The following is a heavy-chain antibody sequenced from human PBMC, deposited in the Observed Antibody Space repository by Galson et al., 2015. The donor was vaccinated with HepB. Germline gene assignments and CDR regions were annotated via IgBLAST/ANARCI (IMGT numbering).Heavy chain of an antibody. CDR3: ARHFGGYEPGPFDY. CDR1: GGPINTDY. D-gene: IGHD5-12*01. CDR2: GSHRGGT. J-gene: IGHJ4*02. V-gene: IGHV4-59*08. Sequence: SETLSLTCSVSGGPINTDYWSWIRQPPGKGLEWIGYGSHRGGTNYNPSLSSRVAISVDASKRQFSLKLTSLTAADTAVYYCARHFGGYEPGPFDYWGQGILVTVSS.